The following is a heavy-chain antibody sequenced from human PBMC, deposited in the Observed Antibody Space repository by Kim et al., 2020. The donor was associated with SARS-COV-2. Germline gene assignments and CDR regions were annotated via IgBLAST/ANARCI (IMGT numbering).Heavy chain of an antibody. CDR3: AKSSSSWS. CDR2: ISYDGSNK. Sequence: GGSLRLSCAASGFTFSSYGMHWVRQAPGKGLEWVAVISYDGSNKYYADSVKGRFTISRDNSTNTLYLQMNSLRAEDTAVYYCAKSSSSWSGGQGTLVTVS. D-gene: IGHD6-13*01. CDR1: GFTFSSYG. V-gene: IGHV3-30*18. J-gene: IGHJ4*02.